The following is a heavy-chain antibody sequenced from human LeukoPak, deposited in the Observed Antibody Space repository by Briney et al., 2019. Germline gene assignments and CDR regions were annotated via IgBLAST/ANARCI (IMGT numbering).Heavy chain of an antibody. J-gene: IGHJ6*03. CDR1: GGSISSGSW. CDR3: ARAVTYYMDV. CDR2: IYHNGNN. V-gene: IGHV4-4*02. D-gene: IGHD2-21*02. Sequence: SSETLSLTCAVSGGSISSGSWWSWVRQPPGKELEWIGEIYHNGNNDYNQSLKSRVTISVDKSKNQFSLKLSSVTAADTAVYYCARAVTYYMDVWGKGTTVTVSS.